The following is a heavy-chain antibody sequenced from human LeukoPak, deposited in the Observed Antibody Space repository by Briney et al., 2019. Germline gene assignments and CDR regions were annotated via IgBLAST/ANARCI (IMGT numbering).Heavy chain of an antibody. V-gene: IGHV3-74*01. Sequence: GGSLRLSCEASGFTFSRYWMHRVRQAPGKGLVWVSRINSDGSRTTYADSVKGRFTISRDSAKNTLFLQMNNLRADDTAVYYCARGSSSTFEYWGQGTLVTVSS. D-gene: IGHD2-2*01. J-gene: IGHJ4*02. CDR2: INSDGSRT. CDR1: GFTFSRYW. CDR3: ARGSSSTFEY.